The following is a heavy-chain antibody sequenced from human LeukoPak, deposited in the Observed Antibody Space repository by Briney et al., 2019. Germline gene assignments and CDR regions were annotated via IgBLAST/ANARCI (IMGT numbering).Heavy chain of an antibody. Sequence: ASVKVSCKTSGYTFNGYYIHWVRQAPGQGLEWMGWINPNSGGTNYAQKFQGWVTMTRDTSISTAYMELSRLRSDDTAVYYCARGPWSSSWYLGAFDIWGQGTMVTVSS. V-gene: IGHV1-2*04. D-gene: IGHD6-13*01. CDR1: GYTFNGYY. CDR3: ARGPWSSSWYLGAFDI. J-gene: IGHJ3*02. CDR2: INPNSGGT.